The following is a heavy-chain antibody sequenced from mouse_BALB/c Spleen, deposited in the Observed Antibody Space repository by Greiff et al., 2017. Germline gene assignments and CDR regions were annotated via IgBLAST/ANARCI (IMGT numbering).Heavy chain of an antibody. Sequence: EVQLQQSGPELVKPGASVKISCKASGYTFTDYNMHWVKQSHGKSLEWIGYIYPYNGGTGYNQKFKSKATLTVDNSSSTAYMELRSLTSEDSAVYYCARENNYYASSGYWGQGTTLTVSS. V-gene: IGHV1S29*02. CDR1: GYTFTDYN. J-gene: IGHJ2*01. CDR3: ARENNYYASSGY. CDR2: IYPYNGGT. D-gene: IGHD1-1*01.